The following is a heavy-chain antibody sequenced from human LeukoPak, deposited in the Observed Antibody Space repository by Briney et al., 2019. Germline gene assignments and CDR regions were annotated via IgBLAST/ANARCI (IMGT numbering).Heavy chain of an antibody. CDR1: GGSITNFF. V-gene: IGHV4-4*07. J-gene: IGHJ6*03. CDR3: ARSARFNYFYTDV. Sequence: SETLSLTCSVSGGSITNFFWTWIRQPAGKGLEYIGRIYASGSIDYNPPLKSRVTMSVDTSNNQFSLNLTSVTAADTALYFCARSARFNYFYTDVWGKGTSVTVSS. D-gene: IGHD2-15*01. CDR2: IYASGSI.